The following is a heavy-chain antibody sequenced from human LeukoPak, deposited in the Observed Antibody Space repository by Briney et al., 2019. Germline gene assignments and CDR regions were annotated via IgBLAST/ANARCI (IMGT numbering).Heavy chain of an antibody. D-gene: IGHD3-10*01. V-gene: IGHV1-46*01. CDR1: GYTFTSYY. J-gene: IGHJ4*02. CDR2: INPSGGST. CDR3: ARDLYSRRVNYYGSGSYFAY. Sequence: GASVKVSCKASGYTFTSYYMHWVRQAPGQGLEWMGIINPSGGSTSYAQKFQGRVTMTTDTSTSTAYMELRSLRSDDTAVYYCARDLYSRRVNYYGSGSYFAYWGQGTLVTVSS.